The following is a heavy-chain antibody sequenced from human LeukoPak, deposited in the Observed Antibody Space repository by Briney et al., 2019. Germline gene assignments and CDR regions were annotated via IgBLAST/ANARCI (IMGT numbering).Heavy chain of an antibody. CDR1: GFTFSSYW. V-gene: IGHV3-74*01. Sequence: GGSLRLSCAASGFTFSSYWMHWVRQAPGKGLVWVSRINSDGSSTSYADSVKGRFTISRDNAKNTLYLQMNSLRAEDTAVYYCARVQGHPPNGLDIWGRGTMVTVSS. D-gene: IGHD2-8*01. J-gene: IGHJ3*02. CDR2: INSDGSST. CDR3: ARVQGHPPNGLDI.